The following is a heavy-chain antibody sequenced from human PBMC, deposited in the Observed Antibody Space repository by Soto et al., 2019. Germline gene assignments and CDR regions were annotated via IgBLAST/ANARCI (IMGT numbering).Heavy chain of an antibody. CDR1: GGSISGSSYY. V-gene: IGHV4-39*01. CDR3: ARHESRQQLVTAEFDP. J-gene: IGHJ5*02. CDR2: IYYSGST. D-gene: IGHD6-13*01. Sequence: QLQLQESGPGLVKPSETLSLTCTVSGGSISGSSYYWGWIRQPPGKGLEWIGSIYYSGSTCYHPSPKSRVTMSVDTATNQFSLKLRAVTAADTAMYSCARHESRQQLVTAEFDPWGQGTLVTVSS.